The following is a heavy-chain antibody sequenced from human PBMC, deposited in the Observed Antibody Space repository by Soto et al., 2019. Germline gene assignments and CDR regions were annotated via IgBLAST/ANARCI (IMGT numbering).Heavy chain of an antibody. CDR2: IVVGSGNT. V-gene: IGHV1-58*02. D-gene: IGHD3-3*01. J-gene: IGHJ6*03. Sequence: SVKVSCKASGFTFTSSAMQWVRQARGQRLEWIGWIVVGSGNTNYAQKFQERVTITRDMSTSTAYMELSSLRSEDTAVYYCAAARYYDFWSGYKEHYYMDVWGKGTTVTVSS. CDR3: AAARYYDFWSGYKEHYYMDV. CDR1: GFTFTSSA.